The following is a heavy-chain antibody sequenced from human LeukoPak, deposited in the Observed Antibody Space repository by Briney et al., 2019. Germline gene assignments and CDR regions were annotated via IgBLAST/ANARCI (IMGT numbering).Heavy chain of an antibody. V-gene: IGHV4-59*11. CDR1: GGSINSHY. D-gene: IGHD6-13*01. CDR2: VSNGGNT. CDR3: ATRPAGSTWYGVFDY. J-gene: IGHJ4*02. Sequence: SETLSLTCSVSGGSINSHYWSWIRQPPGKGLEWIGYVSNGGNTNYNPSLKSRVTMSVDTSRDQFSLRLSSVTAADTAIYYCATRPAGSTWYGVFDYWSQGTLVTVSS.